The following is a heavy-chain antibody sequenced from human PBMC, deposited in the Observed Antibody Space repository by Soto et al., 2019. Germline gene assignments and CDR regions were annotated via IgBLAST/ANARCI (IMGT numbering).Heavy chain of an antibody. CDR2: INPSGGST. D-gene: IGHD1-26*01. CDR1: GYTFTSYY. J-gene: IGHJ2*01. V-gene: IGHV1-46*01. Sequence: ASVKVSCKASGYTFTSYYMHWVRQAPGQGLEWMGIINPSGGSTSYAQKFQGRVTMTRDTSTSTVYMELSSLRSEDTAVYYCARLNSGSYSSYWYFDLWGRGTLVTVSS. CDR3: ARLNSGSYSSYWYFDL.